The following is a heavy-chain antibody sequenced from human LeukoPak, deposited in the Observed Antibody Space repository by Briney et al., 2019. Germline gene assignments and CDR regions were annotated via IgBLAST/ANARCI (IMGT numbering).Heavy chain of an antibody. CDR3: ARGTMLVGP. CDR1: GGSVGGHY. J-gene: IGHJ5*02. Sequence: SQTLSLTCTVSGGSVGGHYWSWIRQPPGKGLEWLGYIYYSGSTDYNPSLKSRVTISVDTCKNQFSLRLSSMTAADTAVYYCARGTMLVGPWGQGTLVTVSS. D-gene: IGHD3-10*02. V-gene: IGHV4-59*02. CDR2: IYYSGST.